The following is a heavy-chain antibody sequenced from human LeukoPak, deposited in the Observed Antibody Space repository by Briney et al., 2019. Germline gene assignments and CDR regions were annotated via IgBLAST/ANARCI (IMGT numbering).Heavy chain of an antibody. V-gene: IGHV3-48*03. D-gene: IGHD3-10*01. J-gene: IGHJ4*02. CDR2: IGSSGSTI. CDR3: ARETNYFGSGSYFGY. CDR1: GFTFSSYE. Sequence: GGSLRLSCAASGFTFSSYEMNWVRQAPGKGLEWVSYIGSSGSTIYYADSVKGRFTISRDNAKNSLYLQMNRLRAEDTAIYYCARETNYFGSGSYFGYWGQGTLVTVSS.